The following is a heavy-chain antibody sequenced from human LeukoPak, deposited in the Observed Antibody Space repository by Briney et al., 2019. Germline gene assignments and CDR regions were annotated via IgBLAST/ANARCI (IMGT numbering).Heavy chain of an antibody. D-gene: IGHD2-15*01. CDR1: GGSISSSSYY. V-gene: IGHV4-39*07. Sequence: SETLSLTCTVSGGSISSSSYYWGWIRQPPGKGLEWIGSIYYSGSTYYNPSLKSRVTISVDTSKNQFSLKLSSVTAADTAVYYCARDSATDIVVVVAAKGVFDYWGQGTLVTVSS. CDR3: ARDSATDIVVVVAAKGVFDY. J-gene: IGHJ4*02. CDR2: IYYSGST.